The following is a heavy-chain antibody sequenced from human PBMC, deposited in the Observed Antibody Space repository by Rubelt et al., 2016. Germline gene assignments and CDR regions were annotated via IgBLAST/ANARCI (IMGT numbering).Heavy chain of an antibody. CDR2: INPSGGST. D-gene: IGHD3-3*01. CDR1: GYTFTSYY. Sequence: QVQLVQSGAEVKKPGASVKVSCKASGYTFTSYYMHWVRQAPGQGLEWMGIINPSGGSTSYAQKFQGRVTMTRDTSTSTVYMELSSLRSEDTAVYYCARLSYPSTYYDFWSGYWYFQHWGQGTLVTVSS. J-gene: IGHJ1*01. CDR3: ARLSYPSTYYDFWSGYWYFQH. V-gene: IGHV1-46*01.